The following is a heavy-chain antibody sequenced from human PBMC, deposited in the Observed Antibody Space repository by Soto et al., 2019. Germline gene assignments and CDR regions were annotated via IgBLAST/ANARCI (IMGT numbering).Heavy chain of an antibody. CDR1: GGSISGDY. J-gene: IGHJ6*02. D-gene: IGHD1-26*01. Sequence: SETLSLTCTVSGGSISGDYWSWIRQPPGKALEWIGYIYNSGITNYNPSLKSRVTISVDTSKNQFSLKLSSVTAADTAVYSCARVFRHGTYDMDVWGQGTTVTVSS. CDR2: IYNSGIT. CDR3: ARVFRHGTYDMDV. V-gene: IGHV4-59*01.